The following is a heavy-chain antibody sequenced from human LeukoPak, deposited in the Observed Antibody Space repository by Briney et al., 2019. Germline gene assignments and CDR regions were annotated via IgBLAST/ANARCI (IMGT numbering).Heavy chain of an antibody. D-gene: IGHD3-10*01. CDR3: ARVLSGSGSSYFDY. V-gene: IGHV4-38-2*02. Sequence: SETLSLTCTVSGGSISSYYWSWIRQPPGKGLEWIGSIYHSGSTYYNPSLKSRVTISVDTSKNQFSLKLSSVTAADTAVYYCARVLSGSGSSYFDYWGQGTLVTVSS. J-gene: IGHJ4*02. CDR2: IYHSGST. CDR1: GGSISSYY.